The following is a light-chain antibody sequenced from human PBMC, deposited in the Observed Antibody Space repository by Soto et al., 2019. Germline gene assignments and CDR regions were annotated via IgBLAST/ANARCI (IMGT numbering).Light chain of an antibody. V-gene: IGLV3-1*01. CDR3: QAWDSSTAGV. Sequence: SYELTQPPSVSVSPGQTASITCSGDKLGDKYACWYQQKPGQSPVLVIYQNSKRPSGIPKRFSGSNSGNTATLTISGTQAMDEADYYCQAWDSSTAGVFGTGTKLTVL. CDR2: QNS. J-gene: IGLJ1*01. CDR1: KLGDKY.